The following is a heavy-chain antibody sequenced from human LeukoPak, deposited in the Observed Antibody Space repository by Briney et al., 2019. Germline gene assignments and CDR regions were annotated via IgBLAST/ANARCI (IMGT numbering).Heavy chain of an antibody. V-gene: IGHV4-34*01. J-gene: IGHJ6*03. CDR3: ARREPHGDYGGKIRYYYYMDV. D-gene: IGHD4-23*01. CDR1: GGSFSGYY. Sequence: PSETLSLTCAVYGGSFSGYYWSWIRQPPGKGLEWIGEINHSGSTTYNPSLQSRVTMSVDTSKNQFSLKLSSLTAADTAMYYCARREPHGDYGGKIRYYYYMDVWGKGTTITISS. CDR2: INHSGST.